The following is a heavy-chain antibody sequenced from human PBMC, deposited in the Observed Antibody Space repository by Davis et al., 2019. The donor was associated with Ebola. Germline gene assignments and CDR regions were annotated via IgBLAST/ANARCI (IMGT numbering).Heavy chain of an antibody. Sequence: SCKASGYTFTSYGISWVRQAPGKGLEWVAVISYDGSNKYYADSVKGRFTISRDNSKNTLYLQMNSLRAEDTAVYYCARVVVAAFDYWGQGTLVTVSS. CDR2: ISYDGSNK. V-gene: IGHV3-30-3*01. CDR3: ARVVVAAFDY. D-gene: IGHD2-15*01. CDR1: GYTFTSYG. J-gene: IGHJ4*02.